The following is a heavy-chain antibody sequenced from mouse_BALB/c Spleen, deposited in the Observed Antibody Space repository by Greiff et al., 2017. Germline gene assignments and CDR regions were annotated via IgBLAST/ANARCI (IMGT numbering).Heavy chain of an antibody. Sequence: LEESGPELEKPGASVKISCKASGYSFTGYNMNWVKQSNGKSLEWIGNIDPYYGGTSYNQKFKGKATLTVDKSSSTAYMQLKSLTSEDSAVYYCAIYGSSYKYYAMDYWGQGTSVTVSS. CDR3: AIYGSSYKYYAMDY. CDR2: IDPYYGGT. J-gene: IGHJ4*01. CDR1: GYSFTGYN. D-gene: IGHD1-1*01. V-gene: IGHV1-39*01.